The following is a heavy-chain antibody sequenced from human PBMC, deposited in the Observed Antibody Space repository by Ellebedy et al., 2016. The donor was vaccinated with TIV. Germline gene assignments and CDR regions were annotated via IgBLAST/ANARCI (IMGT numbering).Heavy chain of an antibody. CDR2: IKTDGSET. V-gene: IGHV3-7*01. CDR3: VGFGVFNL. D-gene: IGHD3-3*01. J-gene: IGHJ5*02. CDR1: GFTFSGFG. Sequence: GESLKIPCAASGFTFSGFGIHWVRQAPGKGLEWVAHIKTDGSETYYVDSVKGRFTISRENAKNALFLQMDGLRVDDSAVYYCVGFGVFNLWGQGAPVTVSS.